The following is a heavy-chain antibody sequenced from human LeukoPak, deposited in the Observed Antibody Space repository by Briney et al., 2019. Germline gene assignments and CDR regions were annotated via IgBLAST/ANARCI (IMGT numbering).Heavy chain of an antibody. CDR2: IYYSGST. Sequence: PSETLSLTCTVSGGSISSYYWSWIRQPPGKGLEWIGYIYYSGSTNYNPSLKSRVTISVDTSKNQFSLKLSSVTAADTAVYYCARMGLGVRYFDWLLSGFDYWGQGALVTVSS. CDR3: ARMGLGVRYFDWLLSGFDY. D-gene: IGHD3-9*01. CDR1: GGSISSYY. V-gene: IGHV4-59*01. J-gene: IGHJ4*02.